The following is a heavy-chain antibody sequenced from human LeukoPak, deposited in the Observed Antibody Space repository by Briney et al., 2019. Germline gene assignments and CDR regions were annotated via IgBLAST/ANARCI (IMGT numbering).Heavy chain of an antibody. D-gene: IGHD6-6*01. CDR2: INSNGDEI. J-gene: IGHJ4*02. V-gene: IGHV3-23*01. CDR3: ANWIGSSSRDY. Sequence: GGSLRLSCAASGFTFSTYAMTWVRQAPGKGLEWVSGINSNGDEIYYADSVRGRSTISRDNSNNALYLQMDSLRAEDTAVYYCANWIGSSSRDYWGQGTLVTVSS. CDR1: GFTFSTYA.